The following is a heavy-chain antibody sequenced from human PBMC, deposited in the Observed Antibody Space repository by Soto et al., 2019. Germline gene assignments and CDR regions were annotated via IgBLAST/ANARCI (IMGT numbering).Heavy chain of an antibody. D-gene: IGHD5-18*01. V-gene: IGHV4-59*01. CDR3: AREVDTAMVTPDYGMDV. CDR2: IYYSGST. J-gene: IGHJ6*02. CDR1: GGSISSYY. Sequence: QVQLQESGPGLVKPSETLSLTCTVSGGSISSYYWSWIRQPPGKGLEWIGYIYYSGSTNYNPSLKSRVTISVDTSKNQFSLKLRSVTAADTAVYYCAREVDTAMVTPDYGMDVWGQGTTVTVSS.